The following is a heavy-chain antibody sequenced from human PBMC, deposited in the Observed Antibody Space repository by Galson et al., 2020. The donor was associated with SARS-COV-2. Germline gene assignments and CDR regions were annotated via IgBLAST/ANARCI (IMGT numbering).Heavy chain of an antibody. J-gene: IGHJ6*02. CDR1: GYTLTELS. D-gene: IGHD6-6*01. V-gene: IGHV1-24*01. CDR2: FDPEDGET. Sequence: ASVKVSCTVSGYTLTELSMHWVRQAPGKGLEWMGGFDPEDGETIYAQKFQGRVTMTEDTSTDTAYMELSSLRSEDTAVYYCATAPALYSSSHQAFYYYYGMDVWGQGTTVTVSS. CDR3: ATAPALYSSSHQAFYYYYGMDV.